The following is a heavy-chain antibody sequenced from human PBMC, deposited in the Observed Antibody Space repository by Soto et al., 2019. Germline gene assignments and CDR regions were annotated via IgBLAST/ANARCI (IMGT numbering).Heavy chain of an antibody. CDR1: GFTFSSHW. J-gene: IGHJ4*02. CDR3: VRDMGGDPDC. CDR2: INPDGSST. Sequence: PGGSLRLSLEASGFTFSSHWIHWVRQAPGKGLVWVSRINPDGSSTNYADSVKGRFTISRDNAKNTVYLQMNSLGAEDTAVYYCVRDMGGDPDCWGQGTLVTVSS. V-gene: IGHV3-74*01. D-gene: IGHD3-16*01.